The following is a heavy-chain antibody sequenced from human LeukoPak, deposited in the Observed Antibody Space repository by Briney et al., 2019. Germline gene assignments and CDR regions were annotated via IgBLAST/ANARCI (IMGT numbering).Heavy chain of an antibody. V-gene: IGHV1-2*02. CDR2: INPNSGGT. CDR3: ARDKTQSPLDYYYMDV. D-gene: IGHD4-11*01. Sequence: ASVNVSCKPSVYPFTASYMQWVSRAAGHGLEWMGWINPNSGGTNYAQKFQGRVTMTRHTSISTAYMELSRLRSDDTAVYYCARDKTQSPLDYYYMDVWGKGTTVTVSS. CDR1: VYPFTASY. J-gene: IGHJ6*03.